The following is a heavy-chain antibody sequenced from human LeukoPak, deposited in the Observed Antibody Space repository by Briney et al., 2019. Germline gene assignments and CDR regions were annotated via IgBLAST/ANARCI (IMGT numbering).Heavy chain of an antibody. V-gene: IGHV4-39*01. D-gene: IGHD3-3*01. Sequence: PSETLSLTCTVSSGSISSSSYYWGWIRQPPGKGLEWIGIINHSGRTYYKPSLKSRITISVDTSDNQFSLRLSSVTAADTAVYYCARHQYDPTMDVWGKGTTVTISS. CDR3: ARHQYDPTMDV. J-gene: IGHJ6*03. CDR2: INHSGRT. CDR1: SGSISSSSYY.